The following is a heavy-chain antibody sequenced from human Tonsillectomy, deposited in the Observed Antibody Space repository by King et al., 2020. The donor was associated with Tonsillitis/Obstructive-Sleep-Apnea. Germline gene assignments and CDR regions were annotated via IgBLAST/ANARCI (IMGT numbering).Heavy chain of an antibody. CDR3: TREYYDILTGCCYYYYYYMDV. CDR1: GFTFGDYA. D-gene: IGHD3-9*01. Sequence: QLVQSGGGLVKPGRSLRLSCTASGFTFGDYAMSWFRQAPGKGLEWVGFIRSKAYGGTTEYAASVKGRFTISRDDPKSIAYLQMNSLKTEDTAVYYCTREYYDILTGCCYYYYYYMDVWGKGTTVTVSS. V-gene: IGHV3-49*05. J-gene: IGHJ6*03. CDR2: IRSKAYGGTT.